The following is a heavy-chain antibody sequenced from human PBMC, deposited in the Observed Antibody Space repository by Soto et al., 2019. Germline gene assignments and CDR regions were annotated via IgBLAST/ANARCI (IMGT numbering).Heavy chain of an antibody. Sequence: SETLSLTCSVSGDSISSSSYFWGWIRQPPGKGLEWIGSIYYSGSTYYNPSLKSRVTVSVDTSKNQYSLKLSSVTAADTAVYYCARHPSDFWFDPWGQGTLVTV. CDR3: ARHPSDFWFDP. CDR2: IYYSGST. J-gene: IGHJ5*02. V-gene: IGHV4-39*01. CDR1: GDSISSSSYF. D-gene: IGHD2-21*02.